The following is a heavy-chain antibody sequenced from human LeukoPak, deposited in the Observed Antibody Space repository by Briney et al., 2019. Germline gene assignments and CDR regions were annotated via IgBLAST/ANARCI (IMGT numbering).Heavy chain of an antibody. D-gene: IGHD4-11*01. Sequence: GGSLRLSCAASGFAFSSYEMNWVRQAPGKGLEWVSYISSSGSTIYYADSVKGRFTISRDNAKNSLYLQMNSLRAEDTAVYYCARDLTTVGFDYWGQGTLVTVSS. CDR2: ISSSGSTI. J-gene: IGHJ4*02. CDR1: GFAFSSYE. V-gene: IGHV3-48*03. CDR3: ARDLTTVGFDY.